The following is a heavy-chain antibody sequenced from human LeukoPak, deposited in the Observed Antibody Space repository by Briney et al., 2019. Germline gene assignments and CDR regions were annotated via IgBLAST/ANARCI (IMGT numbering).Heavy chain of an antibody. V-gene: IGHV1-2*02. Sequence: ASVKLSCKASGYTLTDYYMHWVRQAPGQGLEWMGWINPNSGDTNHAQNFQGRVTLTRDTSISTAYMELSSLRSDDSAVYYCAGEYCSGGSCRQGFDYWGQGTLVTVSS. CDR2: INPNSGDT. D-gene: IGHD2-15*01. J-gene: IGHJ4*02. CDR3: AGEYCSGGSCRQGFDY. CDR1: GYTLTDYY.